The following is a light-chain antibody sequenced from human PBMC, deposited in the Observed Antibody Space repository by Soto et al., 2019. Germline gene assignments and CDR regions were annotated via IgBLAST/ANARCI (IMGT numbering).Light chain of an antibody. V-gene: IGLV2-14*01. Sequence: QSALTQPASVSGSPGHSITISCTGTSSDIGANKFVSWYQQYPGRAPKLIIYEVSNRPSEVSVRFSGSKSGNTASLTVSGLRAEDEADYYCIAYTNTGARVFGTGTKVTVL. CDR2: EVS. CDR3: IAYTNTGARV. CDR1: SSDIGANKF. J-gene: IGLJ1*01.